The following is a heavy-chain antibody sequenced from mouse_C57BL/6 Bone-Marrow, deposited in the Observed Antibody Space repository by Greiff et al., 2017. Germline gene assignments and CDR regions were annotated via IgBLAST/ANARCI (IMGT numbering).Heavy chain of an antibody. CDR3: ASGDYYGSPGFAY. Sequence: EVQLQQSGPELVKPGASVKISCKASGYTFTDYYMNWVKQSHGKSLEWIGDINPNTGGTSYNQKFKGKATLTVDKSSSTAYMELLSLTSEDSAVYYCASGDYYGSPGFAYWGQGTLVTVSA. CDR1: GYTFTDYY. D-gene: IGHD1-1*01. J-gene: IGHJ3*01. V-gene: IGHV1-26*01. CDR2: INPNTGGT.